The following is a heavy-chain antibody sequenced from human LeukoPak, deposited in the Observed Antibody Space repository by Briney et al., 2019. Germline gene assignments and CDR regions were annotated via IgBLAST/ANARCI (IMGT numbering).Heavy chain of an antibody. D-gene: IGHD1-26*01. CDR3: ARGGRSSDTFDL. V-gene: IGHV3-13*01. Sequence: GGSLRLSCAASGFVFSRKDMHWIRQVTGKGLEWVSTIGVVSDTYYSDSVKGRFTISSEDDKNSLYLQMNSLTAGDTGVYYCARGGRSSDTFDLGGQGTLVTVSS. J-gene: IGHJ4*02. CDR1: GFVFSRKD. CDR2: IGVVSDT.